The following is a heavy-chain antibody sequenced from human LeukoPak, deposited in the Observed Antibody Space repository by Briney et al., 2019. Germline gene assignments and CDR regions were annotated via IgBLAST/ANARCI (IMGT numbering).Heavy chain of an antibody. CDR3: ARDQDDYGDLCAY. CDR2: INSDGSST. CDR1: GFTFSSYW. Sequence: GGSLRLSCAASGFTFSSYWMHWVRQAPGKGLVWVSRINSDGSSTSYADSVKGRFTISRDNAKNTLYLRMNSLRAEDTAVYYCARDQDDYGDLCAYWGQGTLVTVSS. D-gene: IGHD4-17*01. J-gene: IGHJ4*02. V-gene: IGHV3-74*01.